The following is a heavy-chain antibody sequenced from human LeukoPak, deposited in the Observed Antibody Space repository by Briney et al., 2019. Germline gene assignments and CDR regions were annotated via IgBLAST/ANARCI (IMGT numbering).Heavy chain of an antibody. D-gene: IGHD3-22*01. CDR2: IWYDGSNK. CDR3: ARKSWLFDYYGMDV. Sequence: SCKASGYTFTGYYMHWVRQAPGKGLEWVAVIWYDGSNKYYADSVKGRFTISRDNSKNTLYLQMNSLRAEDTAVYYCARKSWLFDYYGMDVWGQGTTVTVSS. CDR1: GYTFTGYY. V-gene: IGHV3-33*01. J-gene: IGHJ6*02.